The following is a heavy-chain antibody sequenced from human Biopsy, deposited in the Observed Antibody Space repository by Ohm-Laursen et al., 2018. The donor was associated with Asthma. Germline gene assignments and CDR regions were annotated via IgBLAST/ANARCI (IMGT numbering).Heavy chain of an antibody. J-gene: IGHJ6*02. V-gene: IGHV1-24*01. CDR3: ARCQVGYSSGWSLLLKKIYYSGMDV. Sequence: ASVKVSCKFSGYSLTDLSMHWVRQAPGQGLEWMGGHDHEEGGTVNARRFQGRVTMTEDTSTDTAYMELSSLSSDDTAVYYCARCQVGYSSGWSLLLKKIYYSGMDVWGQGTAVTVSS. CDR1: GYSLTDLS. CDR2: HDHEEGGT. D-gene: IGHD6-19*01.